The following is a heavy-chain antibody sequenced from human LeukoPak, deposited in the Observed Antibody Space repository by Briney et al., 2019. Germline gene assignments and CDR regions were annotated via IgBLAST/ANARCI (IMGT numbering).Heavy chain of an antibody. Sequence: GGSLRLSCAASGFTFSSYWMSWVRQAPGKGLEYVSGITSNGGSTYYANSVRGRFTISRDNPRNTLYLQLGSLRAEDMAVYYCARGRGFDCWGQGTLVTVSS. CDR1: GFTFSSYW. J-gene: IGHJ4*02. CDR2: ITSNGGST. CDR3: ARGRGFDC. V-gene: IGHV3-64*01.